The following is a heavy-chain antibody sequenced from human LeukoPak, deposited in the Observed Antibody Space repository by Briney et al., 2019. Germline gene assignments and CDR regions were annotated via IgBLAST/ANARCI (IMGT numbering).Heavy chain of an antibody. CDR1: GGSISSYY. J-gene: IGHJ4*02. V-gene: IGHV4-4*07. D-gene: IGHD2-15*01. Sequence: SETLSLTCTVSGGSISSYYWSWIRQPAGKGLEWIGRIYTSGSTNYNPSLKSRVTMSVDTSKNQFSLELSSVTAADTAVYYCARGVGYCSGGSCQAPFDYWGQGTLVTVSS. CDR2: IYTSGST. CDR3: ARGVGYCSGGSCQAPFDY.